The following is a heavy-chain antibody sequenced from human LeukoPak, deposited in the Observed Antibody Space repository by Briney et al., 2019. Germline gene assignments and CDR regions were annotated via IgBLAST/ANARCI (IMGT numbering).Heavy chain of an antibody. CDR1: GGSISSGSYY. D-gene: IGHD2-2*01. Sequence: SETLSLTCTVSGGSISSGSYYWRWLRQPAGKGLEWIGLVYTSGRTIYNPSLKSRVTISVDTSKNQVSLKLNSVTAADTAVYYCARTIPTAYTNWFDPWGQGTLVTVSS. V-gene: IGHV4-61*02. CDR3: ARTIPTAYTNWFDP. J-gene: IGHJ5*02. CDR2: VYTSGRT.